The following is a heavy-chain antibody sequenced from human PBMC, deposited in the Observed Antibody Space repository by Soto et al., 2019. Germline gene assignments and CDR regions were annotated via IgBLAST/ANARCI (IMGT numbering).Heavy chain of an antibody. CDR1: GGTFSSYA. CDR3: AGGPWGGGDYYYGMDV. Sequence: QVQLVQSGAEVKKPGSSVKVSCKASGGTFSSYAISWVRQAPGQGLEWMGGIIPIFGTANYAQKFQGRVTITADESTSKAYMELISLRSEDTAVYYCAGGPWGGGDYYYGMDVWGQGTTVTVSS. J-gene: IGHJ6*02. V-gene: IGHV1-69*12. CDR2: IIPIFGTA. D-gene: IGHD3-16*01.